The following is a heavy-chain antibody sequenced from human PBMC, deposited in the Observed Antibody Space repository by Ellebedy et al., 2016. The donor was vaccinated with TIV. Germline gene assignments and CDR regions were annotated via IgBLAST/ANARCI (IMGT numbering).Heavy chain of an antibody. J-gene: IGHJ4*02. Sequence: GGSLRLSCAASGFTFSNYWMTWVRQAPGQGLEWVANIKQDGSEKYSIDSVKGRFSISRDNAKNSMYLQMNSLRDEDTAVYYCARDQWLGRAYYFDYWGQGTLLTVSS. D-gene: IGHD6-19*01. CDR1: GFTFSNYW. CDR3: ARDQWLGRAYYFDY. CDR2: IKQDGSEK. V-gene: IGHV3-7*01.